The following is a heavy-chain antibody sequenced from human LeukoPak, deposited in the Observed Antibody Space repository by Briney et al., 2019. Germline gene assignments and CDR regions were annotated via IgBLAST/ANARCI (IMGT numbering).Heavy chain of an antibody. J-gene: IGHJ4*02. CDR1: GGSISSGEYH. V-gene: IGHV4-30-4*01. D-gene: IGHD3-10*01. CDR3: ARTKVRGVIITRGYVDY. Sequence: SQTLSLTCTVSGGSISSGEYHWSWIRQPPGKGLEWIGYIYYTGNTYYTPSLKNRLTISMDTSKNQFSLNLSSVTAADTAVYYCARTKVRGVIITRGYVDYWGQGTLVTVSS. CDR2: IYYTGNT.